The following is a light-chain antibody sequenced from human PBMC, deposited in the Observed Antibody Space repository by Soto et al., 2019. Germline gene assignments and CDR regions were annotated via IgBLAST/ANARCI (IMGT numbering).Light chain of an antibody. Sequence: QLVLTQPPSASGTPGQRVTISRSGSSSNIGSNYVYWYQQLPGTAPKLLIYRNNQRPSGVPDRFSGSKSGTSASLAISGLRSEDEADYYCAAWDDSLSGPVFGGGTKLTVL. CDR3: AAWDDSLSGPV. V-gene: IGLV1-47*01. CDR1: SSNIGSNY. CDR2: RNN. J-gene: IGLJ2*01.